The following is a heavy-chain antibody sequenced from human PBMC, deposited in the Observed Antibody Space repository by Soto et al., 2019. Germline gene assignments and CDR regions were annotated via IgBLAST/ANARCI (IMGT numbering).Heavy chain of an antibody. CDR1: GFTFSNSW. Sequence: PGGSVRLSXAASGFTFSNSWMSWVRQAPGKGLEWVANIKEDGSEKDYVDPVKGRFTITRDNAKNSLYLQMNNLRAEDTAVYFCTRKRFGMDVWGQGTTVTV. CDR2: IKEDGSEK. CDR3: TRKRFGMDV. J-gene: IGHJ6*02. V-gene: IGHV3-7*03.